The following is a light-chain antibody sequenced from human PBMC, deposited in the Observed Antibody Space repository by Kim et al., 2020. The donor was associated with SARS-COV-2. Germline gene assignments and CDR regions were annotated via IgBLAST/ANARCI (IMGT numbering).Light chain of an antibody. CDR3: SSYAGTNNIYV. J-gene: IGLJ1*01. V-gene: IGLV2-8*01. CDR1: SSDVGVYNF. Sequence: QSVTISCTGTSSDVGVYNFVSGHQHHPGKAPKLISYDVNKRPSGVPNRFSGSKSGNTASLTVSGLQAEDEADYYCSSYAGTNNIYVFGAGTKVTVL. CDR2: DVN.